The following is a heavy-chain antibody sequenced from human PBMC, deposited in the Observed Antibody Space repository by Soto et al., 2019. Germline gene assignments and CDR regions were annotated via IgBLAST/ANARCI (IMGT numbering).Heavy chain of an antibody. CDR3: TTVSISGGSGSSDYYYYGMDV. D-gene: IGHD3-10*01. Sequence: GGSLRLSCAASGFTFSNAWMSWVRQAPGKGLEWVGRIKSKTDGGTTDYAAPVKGRFTISRDDSKNTLYLQMNSLKTEDTAVYYCTTVSISGGSGSSDYYYYGMDVWGQGTTVTVS. J-gene: IGHJ6*02. V-gene: IGHV3-15*01. CDR1: GFTFSNAW. CDR2: IKSKTDGGTT.